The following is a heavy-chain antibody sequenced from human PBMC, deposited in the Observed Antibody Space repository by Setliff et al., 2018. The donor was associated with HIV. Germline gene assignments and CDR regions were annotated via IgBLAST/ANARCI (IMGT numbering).Heavy chain of an antibody. CDR2: ISTSGRT. CDR1: GDSISSGDYY. V-gene: IGHV4-61*09. CDR3: ARADNYYYDSGAFKSGLDAFDI. Sequence: KTSETLSLTCTVSGDSISSGDYYWTWIRQPAGKGLEWIGHISTSGRTNYNPSLMSRLTISVDTSKNQFSLKLSSVTAADTAVYHCARADNYYYDSGAFKSGLDAFDIWGQGTMVTVSS. J-gene: IGHJ3*02. D-gene: IGHD3-22*01.